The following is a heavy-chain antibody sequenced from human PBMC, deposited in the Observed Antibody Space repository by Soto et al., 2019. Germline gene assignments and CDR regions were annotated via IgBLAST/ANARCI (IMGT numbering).Heavy chain of an antibody. CDR1: GFTFSSYG. J-gene: IGHJ3*02. CDR3: ARERDPYYDFWSGYYPNDAFDI. CDR2: IWYDGSNK. D-gene: IGHD3-3*01. Sequence: PGGSLRLSCAASGFTFSSYGMHWVRQAPGKGLEWVAVIWYDGSNKYYADSVKGRFTISRDNSKNTLYLQMNSLRAEDTAVYYCARERDPYYDFWSGYYPNDAFDIWGQGTMVNVSS. V-gene: IGHV3-33*01.